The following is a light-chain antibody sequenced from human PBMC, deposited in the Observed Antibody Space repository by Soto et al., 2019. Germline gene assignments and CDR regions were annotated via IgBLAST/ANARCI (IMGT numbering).Light chain of an antibody. V-gene: IGKV3-20*01. CDR1: QTVRNNY. Sequence: EFVLTQSPGTLSFSPVERATLSCRASQTVRNNYLAWYQQKPGQAPRLLIYDASSRATGIPDRFSGGGSGTDFTLTISRLEPEDFAVYYCQLYGTSARTFGQGTKVDIK. CDR3: QLYGTSART. J-gene: IGKJ1*01. CDR2: DAS.